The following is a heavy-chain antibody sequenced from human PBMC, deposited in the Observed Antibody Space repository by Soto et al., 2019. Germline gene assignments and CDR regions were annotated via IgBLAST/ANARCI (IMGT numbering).Heavy chain of an antibody. Sequence: EVQLLESGGGLVQPGGSLRLSCAASGFTSSGYAMNWVRQPPGKGLEWVSAISGSGENTYYAGSVKGRFTISRDNSKNTMYLQMNSLRAEDTAVYYCARGYSSGWSPYDFWGQGTLVTVSP. V-gene: IGHV3-23*01. CDR1: GFTSSGYA. CDR3: ARGYSSGWSPYDF. J-gene: IGHJ4*02. CDR2: ISGSGENT. D-gene: IGHD6-19*01.